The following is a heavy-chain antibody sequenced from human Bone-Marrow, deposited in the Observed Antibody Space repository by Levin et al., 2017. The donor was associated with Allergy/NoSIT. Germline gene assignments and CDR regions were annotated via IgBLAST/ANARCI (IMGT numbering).Heavy chain of an antibody. CDR2: ISYDESDK. CDR3: AKDVVFGTSSWSLDF. Sequence: GGSLRLSCAASGFSFRSFGMHWVRQAPGKGLEWVAVISYDESDKFYADSVKGRFTISRDNTKNTLYLQMNSLRSEDAAVYYCAKDVVFGTSSWSLDFWRQGTLVTVSS. V-gene: IGHV3-30*18. D-gene: IGHD6-13*01. J-gene: IGHJ4*02. CDR1: GFSFRSFG.